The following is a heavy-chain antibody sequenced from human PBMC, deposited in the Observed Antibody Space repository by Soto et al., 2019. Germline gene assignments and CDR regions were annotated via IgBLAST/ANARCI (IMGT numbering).Heavy chain of an antibody. D-gene: IGHD5-12*01. V-gene: IGHV3-74*01. Sequence: TVRLMRVRYTVVEFTLVNPGRLRISKAKRKGLVWVSRVSGDGSSTNYADSVKGRFTISRDNAKNTLYLQMNSLRAEDAAVYFCFLSRPRHAYSAFDLGIPAQPPFDL. J-gene: IGHJ2*01. CDR1: EFTLVNPG. CDR2: VSGDGSST. CDR3: FLSRPRHAYSAFDLGIPAQPPFDL.